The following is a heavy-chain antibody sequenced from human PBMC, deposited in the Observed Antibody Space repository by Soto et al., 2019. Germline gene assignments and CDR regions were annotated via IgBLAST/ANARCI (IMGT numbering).Heavy chain of an antibody. CDR1: GFSFSSYS. D-gene: IGHD3-3*01. CDR2: ITSSGSYI. CDR3: ARIGAEWHPKCFDF. J-gene: IGHJ4*02. V-gene: IGHV3-21*01. Sequence: LRLSCAASGFSFSSYSMNWVRQAPGKGLEWVSSITSSGSYIYYADSVKGRFTVSRDNARNSLYLQMNSLRVEDTAVYYCARIGAEWHPKCFDFCGQGTLVTVSS.